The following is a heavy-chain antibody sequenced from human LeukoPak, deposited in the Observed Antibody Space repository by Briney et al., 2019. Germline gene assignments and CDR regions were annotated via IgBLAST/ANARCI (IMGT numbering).Heavy chain of an antibody. CDR3: ARVSRGNSVGGDY. CDR2: IYYSGST. CDR1: GGSISTYF. J-gene: IGHJ4*02. D-gene: IGHD4-23*01. V-gene: IGHV4-59*01. Sequence: SETLSLTCTVSGGSISTYFWSWIRQPPGKGLEWIGYIYYSGSTNYNPSLKSRVTISRDTSKNQFSLKLSSVTAADTAMYYCARVSRGNSVGGDYWGQGTLVTVSS.